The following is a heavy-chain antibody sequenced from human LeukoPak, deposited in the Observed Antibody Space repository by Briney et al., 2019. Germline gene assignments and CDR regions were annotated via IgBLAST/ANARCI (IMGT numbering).Heavy chain of an antibody. CDR2: IYSGGST. CDR1: GFTVSSNY. J-gene: IGHJ5*02. D-gene: IGHD1-26*01. V-gene: IGHV3-66*01. CDR3: ARESFGSYSGFS. Sequence: GGSLRLSCAASGFTVSSNYMSWVRQAPGKGLEWVSVIYSGGSTYYADSVKGRFTISRDNSKNTLYLQMNSLRAEDTAVYYCARESFGSYSGFSWGQGTLVTVSS.